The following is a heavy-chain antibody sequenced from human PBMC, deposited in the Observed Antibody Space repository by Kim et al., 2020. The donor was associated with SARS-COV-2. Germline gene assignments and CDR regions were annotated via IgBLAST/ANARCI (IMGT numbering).Heavy chain of an antibody. CDR3: AREHDILTGYYFDY. D-gene: IGHD3-9*01. CDR2: IWYDGSNK. CDR1: GFTFSSYG. V-gene: IGHV3-33*01. Sequence: GGSLRLSCAASGFTFSSYGMHWVRQAPGKGLEWVAVIWYDGSNKYYADSVKGRFTISRDNSKNTLYLQMNSLRAEDTAVYYCAREHDILTGYYFDYWGQGTLVTVSS. J-gene: IGHJ4*02.